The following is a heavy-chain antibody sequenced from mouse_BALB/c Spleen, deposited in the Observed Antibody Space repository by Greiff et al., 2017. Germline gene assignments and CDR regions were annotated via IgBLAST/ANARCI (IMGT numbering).Heavy chain of an antibody. Sequence: EVMLVESGGDLVKPGGSLKLSCAASGFTFSSYGMSWVRQTPDKRLEWVATISSGGSYTYYPDSVKGRFTISRDNAKNTLYLQMSSLKSEDTAMYYCARRYYDYDVGAMDYWGQGTSVTVSS. CDR2: ISSGGSYT. D-gene: IGHD2-4*01. CDR1: GFTFSSYG. J-gene: IGHJ4*01. CDR3: ARRYYDYDVGAMDY. V-gene: IGHV5-6*02.